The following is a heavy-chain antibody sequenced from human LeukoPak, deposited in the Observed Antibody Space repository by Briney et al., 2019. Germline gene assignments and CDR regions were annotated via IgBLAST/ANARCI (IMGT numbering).Heavy chain of an antibody. CDR3: ARDGAVGSSGPGDY. Sequence: GGSLRLSCAASGFTFSSYGMHWVRQAPGKGREWVAVIWYDGSNKYYADPVKGRFTISRDNSKNTLYLQMNSLRAEDTAVYYCARDGAVGSSGPGDYWGQGTLVTVSS. D-gene: IGHD3-3*01. CDR1: GFTFSSYG. V-gene: IGHV3-33*01. CDR2: IWYDGSNK. J-gene: IGHJ4*02.